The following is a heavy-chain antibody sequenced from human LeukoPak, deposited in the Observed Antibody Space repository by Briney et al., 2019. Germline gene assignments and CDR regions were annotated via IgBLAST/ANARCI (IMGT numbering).Heavy chain of an antibody. CDR1: GFTFSASA. CDR3: TRLVGDWFDP. J-gene: IGHJ5*02. CDR2: IRSKANSYAT. D-gene: IGHD2-15*01. V-gene: IGHV3-73*01. Sequence: PGGSLRLSCAASGFTFSASAMHWVRQASGKGLEWVGRIRSKANSYATAYAASVKGSFTISRDDSKNTAYLPMNSLKTEDTAVSYCTRLVGDWFDPWGQGPLVTVSS.